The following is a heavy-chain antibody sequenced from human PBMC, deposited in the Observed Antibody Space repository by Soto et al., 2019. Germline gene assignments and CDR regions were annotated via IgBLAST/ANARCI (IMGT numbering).Heavy chain of an antibody. CDR1: GGSISGYY. Sequence: PSETLSLTCTVSGGSISGYYWSWIRQPPGKGLEWIGYMYNTGSTVYNPSVKSRVTISVDTSKNQFSLKVNSVTAADTAIYYCARMNYYATSGYPLDYWGRGTQVTVSS. D-gene: IGHD3-22*01. CDR3: ARMNYYATSGYPLDY. CDR2: MYNTGST. V-gene: IGHV4-59*01. J-gene: IGHJ4*02.